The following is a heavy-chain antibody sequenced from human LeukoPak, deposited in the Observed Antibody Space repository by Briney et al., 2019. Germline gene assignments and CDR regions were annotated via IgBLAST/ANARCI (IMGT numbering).Heavy chain of an antibody. J-gene: IGHJ4*02. Sequence: ASETLSLTCTVPGGSISSSSYYWGWIRQPPGKGLEWIGSIYYSGSTYYNPSLKSRVTISVDTSKNQFSLKLSSVTAADSAVYYCARLTVTADYWGQGTLVTVSS. D-gene: IGHD4-17*01. CDR1: GGSISSSSYY. CDR3: ARLTVTADY. V-gene: IGHV4-39*01. CDR2: IYYSGST.